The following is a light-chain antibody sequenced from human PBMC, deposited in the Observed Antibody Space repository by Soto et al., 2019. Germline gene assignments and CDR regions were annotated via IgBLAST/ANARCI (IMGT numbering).Light chain of an antibody. Sequence: EIVMMQSPATLSVSPEERATLSCTASQNVNSNLAWFQQKTGQAPRLVIYGASTRASGIPARFSGSGSGTEFTLTIISLKSEDFAVYYCQQYNSWPPVTFGQGTKVDIK. V-gene: IGKV3-15*01. CDR3: QQYNSWPPVT. CDR1: QNVNSN. J-gene: IGKJ1*01. CDR2: GAS.